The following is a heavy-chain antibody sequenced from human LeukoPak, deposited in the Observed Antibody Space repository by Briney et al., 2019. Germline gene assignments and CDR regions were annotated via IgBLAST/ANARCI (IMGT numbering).Heavy chain of an antibody. D-gene: IGHD2-2*01. CDR3: ARTRGSSSYYEYYYGMDV. V-gene: IGHV2-70*01. CDR2: IDWDDDK. J-gene: IGHJ6*02. CDR1: GFSLSTSGMC. Sequence: SGPALVKPTQTLTLTCTFSGFSLSTSGMCVSWIRQPPGKALEWLALIDWDDDKYYSTSLKTRLTNSKDTSKNQVVLTMTNMDPVDTATYYCARTRGSSSYYEYYYGMDVWGQGTTVTVSS.